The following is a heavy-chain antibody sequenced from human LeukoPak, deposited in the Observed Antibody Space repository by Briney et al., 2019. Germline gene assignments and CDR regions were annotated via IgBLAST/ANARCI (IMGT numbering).Heavy chain of an antibody. Sequence: GGSLRLSCAASGFTFSSYAMHWVRQAPGKGLEWVAVISYDGSNKYHADSVKGRFTISRDNSKNTLYLQMNSLRAEDTAVYYCARDGYGDYGGGYYWGQGTLVTVSS. CDR3: ARDGYGDYGGGYY. CDR2: ISYDGSNK. J-gene: IGHJ4*02. D-gene: IGHD4-17*01. V-gene: IGHV3-30-3*01. CDR1: GFTFSSYA.